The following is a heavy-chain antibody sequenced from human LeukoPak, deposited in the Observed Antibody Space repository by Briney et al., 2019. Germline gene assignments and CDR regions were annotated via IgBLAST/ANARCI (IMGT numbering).Heavy chain of an antibody. CDR3: ARVGVGCSSTSCSSYYYGMDV. D-gene: IGHD2-2*01. V-gene: IGHV1-2*02. J-gene: IGHJ6*02. CDR1: GYTFTGYY. Sequence: ASVKVSCKASGYTFTGYYMHWVRQAPGQGLEWMGWINPNSGGTNYAQKFQGRVTMTRDTSISTAYMELSRLRSDDTAVYYCARVGVGCSSTSCSSYYYGMDVWGQGTTVTVSS. CDR2: INPNSGGT.